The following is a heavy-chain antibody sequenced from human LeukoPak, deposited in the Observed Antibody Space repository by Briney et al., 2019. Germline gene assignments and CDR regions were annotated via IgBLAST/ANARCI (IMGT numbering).Heavy chain of an antibody. CDR2: ISYDGNKK. J-gene: IGHJ6*04. CDR1: GFTFSSYG. V-gene: IGHV3-30*18. CDR3: AELGITMIGGV. Sequence: GGSLRLSCAASGFTFSSYGIYWVRQAPGKGLEWVAVISYDGNKKYYADSLKGRFTISRDNAKNSLYLQMNSLRAEDTAVYYCAELGITMIGGVWGKGTTVTISS. D-gene: IGHD3-10*02.